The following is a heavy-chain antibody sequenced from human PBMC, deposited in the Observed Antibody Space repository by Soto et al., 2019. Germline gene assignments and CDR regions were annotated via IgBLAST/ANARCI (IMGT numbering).Heavy chain of an antibody. D-gene: IGHD1-26*01. V-gene: IGHV3-23*01. Sequence: GGSLRLSGTASGFTFSNYAMSWVRQAPGKGLEWVSAITRTDSTYYADSVKGRLTISRDNSRNTLYLQMNSLGAEDAALYYCAKALVGEVGATDYWGQGTLVTVSS. CDR3: AKALVGEVGATDY. CDR1: GFTFSNYA. CDR2: ITRTDST. J-gene: IGHJ4*02.